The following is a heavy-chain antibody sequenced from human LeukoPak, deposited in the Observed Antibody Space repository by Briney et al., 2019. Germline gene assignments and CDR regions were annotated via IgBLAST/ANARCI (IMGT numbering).Heavy chain of an antibody. J-gene: IGHJ3*02. V-gene: IGHV3-21*01. D-gene: IGHD2-15*01. Sequence: GGSLRLSCAASGFTFSTYSMNWVRQAPGKGLEWVASISSSSSYIYYADSVKGRFTISRDNAKNSLYLQMNSLRAEDTALYYCARDVAVDHRGGPDDAFNIWGQGTMVTVSS. CDR1: GFTFSTYS. CDR3: ARDVAVDHRGGPDDAFNI. CDR2: ISSSSSYI.